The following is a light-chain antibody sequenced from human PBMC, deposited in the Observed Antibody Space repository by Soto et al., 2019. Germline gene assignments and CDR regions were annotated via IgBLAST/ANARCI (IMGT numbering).Light chain of an antibody. CDR1: QRVSSN. CDR3: QQYNTWPRT. V-gene: IGKV3-15*01. J-gene: IGKJ1*01. CDR2: GAS. Sequence: MTQSPATLSVSPGERVSLSCRASQRVSSNLAWYQQKPGQAPRLLIYGASTRATGIPARFSGSVSGTEFTLTVSSLQSEDFAVYYCQQYNTWPRTFGQGTKVEIK.